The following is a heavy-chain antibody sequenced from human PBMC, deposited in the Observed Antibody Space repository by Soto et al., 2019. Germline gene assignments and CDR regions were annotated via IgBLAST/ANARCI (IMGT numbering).Heavy chain of an antibody. CDR1: GGSISSYY. J-gene: IGHJ5*02. V-gene: IGHV4-59*01. Sequence: QVQLQESGPGLVKPSETLSLTCTVSGGSISSYYWSWIRQPPGKGLEWIGYIYYSGSTNYNPSLNDPVTITEDPANTPYPLEQGAVNPPDTGVYRCSVGRGGYYDFWGGYYTRSRPYRPRWFDPWGQGTLVTVSS. D-gene: IGHD3-3*01. CDR3: SVGRGGYYDFWGGYYTRSRPYRPRWFDP. CDR2: IYYSGST.